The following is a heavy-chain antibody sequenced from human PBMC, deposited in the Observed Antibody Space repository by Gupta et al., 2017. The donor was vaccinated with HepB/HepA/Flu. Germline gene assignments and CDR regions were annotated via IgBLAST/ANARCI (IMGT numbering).Heavy chain of an antibody. CDR3: ARVKGLLGNWFDP. J-gene: IGHJ5*02. CDR2: INSNSGGT. D-gene: IGHD1-26*01. Sequence: QVQLVQSGAEVKEPGASVKVSCKASGDTFTGHYIHWLRQAPGQGLEWMGWINSNSGGTHYAQKFQGRVSMTRDTSITTAYMELSRLISDDTAVYYCARVKGLLGNWFDPWGQGTLVTGSS. V-gene: IGHV1-2*02. CDR1: GDTFTGHY.